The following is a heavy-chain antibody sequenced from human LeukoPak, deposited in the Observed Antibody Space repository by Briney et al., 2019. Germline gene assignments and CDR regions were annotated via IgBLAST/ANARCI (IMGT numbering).Heavy chain of an antibody. D-gene: IGHD3-9*01. J-gene: IGHJ4*02. CDR3: ARDHDWAFDY. Sequence: GGSLRLPCSASGFTFSSYSMNWVRQAPGKGLEWLAYINRGGDNIWYADSVKGRFTISRDNARDSLSLQMNSLRDEDTAVYYCARDHDWAFDYWGQGTLVTVSS. CDR2: INRGGDNI. CDR1: GFTFSSYS. V-gene: IGHV3-48*02.